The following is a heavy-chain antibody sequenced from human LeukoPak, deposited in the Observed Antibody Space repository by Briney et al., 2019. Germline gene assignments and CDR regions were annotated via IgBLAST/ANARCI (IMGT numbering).Heavy chain of an antibody. Sequence: SETLSLTCTVSGGSISSSSYYWGWIRQPPGKGLEWIGSIYYSGSTYYNPSLKSRVTISVDTSKNQFSLKLSSVTAADTAVYYCARTLGSSWAPFDYWGQGTLVTVSS. CDR1: GGSISSSSYY. CDR3: ARTLGSSWAPFDY. CDR2: IYYSGST. D-gene: IGHD6-13*01. V-gene: IGHV4-39*07. J-gene: IGHJ4*02.